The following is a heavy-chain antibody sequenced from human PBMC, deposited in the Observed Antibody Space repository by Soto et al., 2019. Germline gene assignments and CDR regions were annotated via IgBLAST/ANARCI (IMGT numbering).Heavy chain of an antibody. CDR1: GYTFTSYG. CDR3: ARASPTGPAPWAPSGYGHSHH. Sequence: QVQLVQSGAEVKKPGASVKVSCKASGYTFTSYGISWVRQAPGQGLEWMGWISAYNGNTNYAQKLQGRVTMTTDTSTSTAYMELRSLRSDDTAVYYCARASPTGPAPWAPSGYGHSHHWGQGTLVTVSS. CDR2: ISAYNGNT. D-gene: IGHD3-3*01. J-gene: IGHJ1*01. V-gene: IGHV1-18*01.